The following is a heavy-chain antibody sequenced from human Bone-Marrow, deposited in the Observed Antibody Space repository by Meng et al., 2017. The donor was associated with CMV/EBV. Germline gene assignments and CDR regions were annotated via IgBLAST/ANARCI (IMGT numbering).Heavy chain of an antibody. CDR2: ISASGGRA. CDR1: GFSFEDFA. CDR3: TKDEAAAAMGWLDN. Sequence: GESLKISCAASGFSFEDFAMSWVRQAPGKGPEWVSAISASGGRAYYADSVKGRFTVSRDNSKNTLFLQMNSLRDEDTATYCCTKDEAAAAMGWLDNWGQGIRVAVSS. V-gene: IGHV3-23*01. D-gene: IGHD2-2*01. J-gene: IGHJ4*02.